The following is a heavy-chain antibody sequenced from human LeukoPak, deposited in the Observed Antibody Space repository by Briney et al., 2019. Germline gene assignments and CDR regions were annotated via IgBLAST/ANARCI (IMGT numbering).Heavy chain of an antibody. CDR1: GYTFTSYD. CDR3: ARVNTAMVSYYYYYGMDV. V-gene: IGHV1-8*01. D-gene: IGHD5-18*01. CDR2: MNPNSGNT. Sequence: ASVKVSCKASGYTFTSYDINWVRQATGQGLEWMGWMNPNSGNTGYAQKFQGRVTMTRDTSTSTVYMELSSLRSEDTAVYYCARVNTAMVSYYYYYGMDVWGQGTTVTVSS. J-gene: IGHJ6*02.